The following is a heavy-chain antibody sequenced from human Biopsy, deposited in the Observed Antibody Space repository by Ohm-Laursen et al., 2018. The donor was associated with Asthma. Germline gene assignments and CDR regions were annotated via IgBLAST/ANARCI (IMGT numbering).Heavy chain of an antibody. J-gene: IGHJ5*02. CDR1: GFVFRSHA. Sequence: SLRLSCTASGFVFRSHAMHWVRQAPGKGLEWVAVVSYDGGVAHYADSTKGRFTISRDNAKSTLYLQMNRLRTDGTAVYYCAKRGGYSDLTDLDPGGQGPLVTVSS. V-gene: IGHV3-30*18. D-gene: IGHD3-16*01. CDR2: VSYDGGVA. CDR3: AKRGGYSDLTDLDP.